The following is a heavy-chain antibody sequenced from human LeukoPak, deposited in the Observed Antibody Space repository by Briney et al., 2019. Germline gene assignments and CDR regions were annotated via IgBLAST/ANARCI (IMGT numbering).Heavy chain of an antibody. CDR3: AKDIAQGYTFGSIEQDY. J-gene: IGHJ4*02. CDR1: GLTFSRYA. V-gene: IGHV3-23*01. CDR2: ISESGSGT. D-gene: IGHD5-18*01. Sequence: GGSLRLSCAVSGLTFSRYAMSWVRQAPGKGLEWVSAISESGSGTYYADSVKGRFTISRDNSKDTRSLQMNSLRAEDTAVYYCAKDIAQGYTFGSIEQDYWGQGTLVTVSS.